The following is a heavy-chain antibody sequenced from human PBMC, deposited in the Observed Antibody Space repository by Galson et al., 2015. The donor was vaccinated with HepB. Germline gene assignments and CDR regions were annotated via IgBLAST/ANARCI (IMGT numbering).Heavy chain of an antibody. CDR2: IIPVFGTA. V-gene: IGHV1-69*13. CDR3: ARESLCIVATICAFDI. J-gene: IGHJ3*02. Sequence: SVKVSCKASGGTFSSYAISWVRQAPGQGLEWMGGIIPVFGTANYAQKFQGRVTITADESTSTAYMELSSLRSEDTAVYYCARESLCIVATICAFDIWGQGTMVTVSS. CDR1: GGTFSSYA. D-gene: IGHD5-12*01.